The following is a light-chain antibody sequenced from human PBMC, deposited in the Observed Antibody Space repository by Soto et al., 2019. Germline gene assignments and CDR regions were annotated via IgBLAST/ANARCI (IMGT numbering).Light chain of an antibody. J-gene: IGKJ2*01. CDR2: DAS. V-gene: IGKV1-33*01. CDR1: QDISNY. CDR3: QQYDNLPPYT. Sequence: DIQMTQSPSSLSASVGDRVTITCQASQDISNYLNWYQQKPGKAPKLLIYDASNLETGVPSRFSGSGSGTDFNFTIRSLQPEDIATYYCQQYDNLPPYTFGQGTKLEIK.